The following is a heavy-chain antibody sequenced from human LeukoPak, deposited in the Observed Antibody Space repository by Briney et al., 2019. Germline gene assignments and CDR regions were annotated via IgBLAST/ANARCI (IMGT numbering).Heavy chain of an antibody. Sequence: SETLSLTCTVSGGSINSYYWSWIRQPPEKGLEGFGYIYYSGSTNYNPSLKSRVTMSRDMSKNQFPLKLSSVAAADTAIYYCARHIGEVVVISDLAFDIWGQGTMVTVSS. V-gene: IGHV4-59*08. CDR2: IYYSGST. CDR3: ARHIGEVVVISDLAFDI. J-gene: IGHJ3*02. CDR1: GGSINSYY. D-gene: IGHD3-22*01.